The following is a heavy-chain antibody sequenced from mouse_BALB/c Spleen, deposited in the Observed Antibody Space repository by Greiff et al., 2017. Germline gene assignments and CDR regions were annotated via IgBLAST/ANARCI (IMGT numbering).Heavy chain of an antibody. CDR2: ISSGGSYT. V-gene: IGHV5-9-1*01. CDR1: GFTFSSYA. Sequence: DVMLVESGGGLVKPGGSLKLSCAASGFTFSSYAMSWVRQTPEKRLEWVATISSGGSYTYYPDSVKGRFTISRDNAKNTLYLQMSSLRSEDTAMYYCARRPLYGSSYGYFDVWGAGTTVTVSS. CDR3: ARRPLYGSSYGYFDV. J-gene: IGHJ1*01. D-gene: IGHD1-1*01.